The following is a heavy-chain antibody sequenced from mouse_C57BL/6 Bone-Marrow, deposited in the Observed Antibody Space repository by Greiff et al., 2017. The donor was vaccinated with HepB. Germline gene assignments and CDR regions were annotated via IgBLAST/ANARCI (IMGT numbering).Heavy chain of an antibody. V-gene: IGHV7-3*01. Sequence: EVQLVESGGGLVQPGGSLSLSCAASGFTFTDYYMSWVRQPPGKALEWLGFIRNKANGYTTAYSASVQGRFTISRDNSQSILYLQMNALRAEDSATYYWARCRGDDSNRRRYFDVWGTGTTVTVSS. D-gene: IGHD2-5*01. CDR1: GFTFTDYY. J-gene: IGHJ1*03. CDR3: ARCRGDDSNRRRYFDV. CDR2: IRNKANGYTT.